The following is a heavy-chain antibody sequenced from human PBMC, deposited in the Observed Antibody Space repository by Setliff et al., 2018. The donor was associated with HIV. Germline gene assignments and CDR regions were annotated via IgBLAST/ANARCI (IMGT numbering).Heavy chain of an antibody. D-gene: IGHD3-10*01. CDR3: ASKGGSGNYPDSDAFDI. Sequence: ASVKVSCKASGHTFSSHYMHWVRQAPGKGLEWMGLINPSGDITSYAEKFQGRVTMTRDTSTSTVYMELRSLRSEDTAIYYCASKGGSGNYPDSDAFDIWGQGTLVTV. CDR1: GHTFSSHY. CDR2: INPSGDIT. J-gene: IGHJ3*02. V-gene: IGHV1-46*01.